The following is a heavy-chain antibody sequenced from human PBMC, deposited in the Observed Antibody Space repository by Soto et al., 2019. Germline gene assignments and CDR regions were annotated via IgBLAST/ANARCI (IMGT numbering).Heavy chain of an antibody. D-gene: IGHD2-2*01. Sequence: SVKIACKASGDTCSSYAISWVRQAPGQGLEWMGGIIPIFGTASYAQKFQGRVTITADESTSTAYMELSSLRSEDTAVYYCAGWDCSSTSCYGFSPRDWGHGTLVTVSS. CDR2: IIPIFGTA. CDR3: AGWDCSSTSCYGFSPRD. CDR1: GDTCSSYA. V-gene: IGHV1-69*13. J-gene: IGHJ4*01.